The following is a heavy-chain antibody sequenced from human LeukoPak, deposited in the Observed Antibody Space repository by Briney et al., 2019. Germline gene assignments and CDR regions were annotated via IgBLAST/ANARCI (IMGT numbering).Heavy chain of an antibody. V-gene: IGHV1-46*01. D-gene: IGHD3-22*01. CDR1: GYTFTSYF. CDR3: ARAIYDSSGYYGY. Sequence: ASVKVSCKASGYTFTSYFIHWVRQAPGQGLEWMGLINPSAGGRNYAQKFQGRVTMTRDTSTSTVYMELSSLGSEDTAIYYCARAIYDSSGYYGYWGQGTLVTVSS. CDR2: INPSAGGR. J-gene: IGHJ4*02.